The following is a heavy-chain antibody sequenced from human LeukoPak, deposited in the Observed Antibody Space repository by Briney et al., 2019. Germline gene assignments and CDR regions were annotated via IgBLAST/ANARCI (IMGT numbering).Heavy chain of an antibody. J-gene: IGHJ3*02. V-gene: IGHV4-30-4*08. CDR2: IYYGGST. Sequence: TTSGTLSLTCTVSGGSISSGDYYWSWIRQPPGKGLEWIGYIYYGGSTYYNPSLKSRVTISVDTSKNQFSLKLSSVTAADTAVYYCARDDALDAFDIWGQGTMVTVSS. CDR1: GGSISSGDYY. CDR3: ARDDALDAFDI.